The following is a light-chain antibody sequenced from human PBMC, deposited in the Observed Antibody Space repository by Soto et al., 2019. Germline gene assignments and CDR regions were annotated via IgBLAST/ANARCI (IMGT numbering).Light chain of an antibody. CDR3: QQYNTYPWT. Sequence: IQLTQSPSSLSASVGDRVTITCRASQGSSSYLAWYQQKPGKAPKLLIYAASTLQSGVPSRFSGSGSGTDFTLTISSLQPEDFATYYCQQYNTYPWTFGQGTKVDIK. J-gene: IGKJ1*01. V-gene: IGKV1-9*01. CDR2: AAS. CDR1: QGSSSY.